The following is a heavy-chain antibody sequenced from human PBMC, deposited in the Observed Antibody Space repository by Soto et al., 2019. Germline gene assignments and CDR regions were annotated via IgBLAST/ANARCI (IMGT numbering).Heavy chain of an antibody. Sequence: QVQLVESGGGVVQPGRSLRLSCAASGFTFSTYGLHWVRQAPGKGLEWMAVISYDGNSQYYVDSVKGRFTIFRDNSKNTLYLQMNSLRTEDTAVYYCAKEFYGSVIPYGMDVWGQGTTVTVSS. J-gene: IGHJ6*02. CDR3: AKEFYGSVIPYGMDV. D-gene: IGHD3-10*01. CDR2: ISYDGNSQ. CDR1: GFTFSTYG. V-gene: IGHV3-30*18.